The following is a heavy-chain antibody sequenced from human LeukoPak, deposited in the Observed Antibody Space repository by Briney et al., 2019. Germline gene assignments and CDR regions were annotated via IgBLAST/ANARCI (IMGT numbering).Heavy chain of an antibody. J-gene: IGHJ6*03. Sequence: SETLSLTCTVSGDSISGFYWSWLRQPAGKGLQWLGRISNSGSTNYNPSLKSRVTMSVDRSTNEFSLTVRSVTAADTALYYCARGLPSYGDYVDYYFYMDVWGKGTTVTVSS. CDR1: GDSISGFY. CDR2: ISNSGST. V-gene: IGHV4-4*07. CDR3: ARGLPSYGDYVDYYFYMDV. D-gene: IGHD4-17*01.